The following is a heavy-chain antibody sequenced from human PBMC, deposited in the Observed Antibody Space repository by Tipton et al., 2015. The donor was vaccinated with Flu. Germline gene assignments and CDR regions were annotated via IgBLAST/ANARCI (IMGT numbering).Heavy chain of an antibody. Sequence: TLSLTCAVYGGSSSGYYWSWIRQPPGKGLEWMGDVTHTGSTNYNPSLRSRVTISVDTSKNQFSLKLSSVTAADTGVYYCARELAYWGQGMLVTVSS. CDR2: VTHTGST. CDR3: ARELAY. CDR1: GGSSSGYY. V-gene: IGHV4-34*01. D-gene: IGHD4-23*01. J-gene: IGHJ4*02.